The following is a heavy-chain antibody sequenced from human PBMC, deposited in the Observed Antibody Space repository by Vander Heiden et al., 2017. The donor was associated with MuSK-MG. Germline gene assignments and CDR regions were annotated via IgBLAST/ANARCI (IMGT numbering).Heavy chain of an antibody. CDR3: ARDLGSGWPYTDYFSYYMDV. CDR1: GYPFTSYG. CDR2: ISIYNGHT. Sequence: QVQLVQSGAEVKMPGASVKVSCKASGYPFTSYGISWVRQAPGQGLEWMGWISIYNGHTNYAQNVLGRVSMTTDTSANTAYMELRSLRSDDTAVYYCARDLGSGWPYTDYFSYYMDVWGTGTTVTVSS. V-gene: IGHV1-18*01. D-gene: IGHD6-19*01. J-gene: IGHJ6*03.